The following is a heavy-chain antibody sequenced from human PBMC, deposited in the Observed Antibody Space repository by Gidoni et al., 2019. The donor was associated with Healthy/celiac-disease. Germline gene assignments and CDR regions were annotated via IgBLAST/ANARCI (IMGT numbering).Heavy chain of an antibody. Sequence: EVQLVESGGGLVQPGGSLKLSCEASGFTFSGSAMPWVRQASGQGLEWGRRIRSKANSYATAYAASVKGRFTISRDDSKNTAYLQMNSLKTEDTAVYYCTLTRTITIFGVDEDRSFDYWGQGTLVTVSS. J-gene: IGHJ4*02. CDR1: GFTFSGSA. CDR2: IRSKANSYAT. CDR3: TLTRTITIFGVDEDRSFDY. D-gene: IGHD3-3*01. V-gene: IGHV3-73*02.